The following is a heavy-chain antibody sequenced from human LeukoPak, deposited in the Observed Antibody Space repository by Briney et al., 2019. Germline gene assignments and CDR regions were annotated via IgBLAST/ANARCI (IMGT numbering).Heavy chain of an antibody. J-gene: IGHJ6*03. D-gene: IGHD5-18*01. Sequence: PGGSLRLSCVVSGFTSRNYAITWVRQAPGKGLEWVSAISGSAGNTYFADSVEGRFTISRDNSINTVYLQMNSLRVEDTALHYCATGPDSEFYYYYYMDVWGKGATVTVSS. CDR2: ISGSAGNT. CDR1: GFTSRNYA. V-gene: IGHV3-23*01. CDR3: ATGPDSEFYYYYYMDV.